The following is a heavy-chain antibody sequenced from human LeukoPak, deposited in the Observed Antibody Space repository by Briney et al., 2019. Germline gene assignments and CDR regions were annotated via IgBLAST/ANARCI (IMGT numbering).Heavy chain of an antibody. V-gene: IGHV4-59*01. CDR3: ARGIYSGYGMDV. J-gene: IGHJ6*02. CDR2: IYYSGST. D-gene: IGHD5-12*01. Sequence: SETLSLTCTVSGGSISSYYWSWIRQPPGKGLEWIGYIYYSGSTNYNPSLKSRVTVSVDTSKNQFSLKLSSVTAADTAVYYCARGIYSGYGMDVWGQGTTVTVSS. CDR1: GGSISSYY.